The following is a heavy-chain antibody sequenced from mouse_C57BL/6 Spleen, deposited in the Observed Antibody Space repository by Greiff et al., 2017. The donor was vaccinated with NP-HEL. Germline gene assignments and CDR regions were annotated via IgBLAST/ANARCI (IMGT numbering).Heavy chain of an antibody. CDR3: ASLYYYGRGPHFDY. CDR2: ISDGGSYT. D-gene: IGHD1-1*01. CDR1: GFTFSSYA. J-gene: IGHJ2*01. V-gene: IGHV5-4*01. Sequence: DVQLVESGGGLVKPGGSLKLSCAAPGFTFSSYAMSWVRQTPEKRLEWVATISDGGSYTYYPDNVKGRFTISRDNAKNNLYLQMSHLKSEDTAMYYCASLYYYGRGPHFDYWGQGTTLTVSS.